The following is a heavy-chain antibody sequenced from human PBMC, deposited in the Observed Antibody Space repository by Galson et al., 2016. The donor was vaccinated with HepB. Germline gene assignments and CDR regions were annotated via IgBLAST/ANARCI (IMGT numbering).Heavy chain of an antibody. CDR1: GYTFTSRG. CDR2: ISAYDGHT. J-gene: IGHJ4*02. CDR3: ARDQAPLPGDY. V-gene: IGHV1-18*01. D-gene: IGHD2-15*01. Sequence: SVKVSCKASGYTFTSRGFSWVRQAPGQGLEWMGWISAYDGHTNYGQKLQGRLTMTTDTSTSTAYMELRSLRSDDTAVYYCARDQAPLPGDYWGQGTLVTVSS.